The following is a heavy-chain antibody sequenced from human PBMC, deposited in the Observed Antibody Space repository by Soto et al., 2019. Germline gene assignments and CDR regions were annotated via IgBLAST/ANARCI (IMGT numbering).Heavy chain of an antibody. Sequence: GSLRLSCAASGFTFSSYAMSWVRQAPGKGLEWVSAISGSGGSTYYADSVKGRFTISGDNSKNTLYLQMNSLRAEDTAVYYCAKPGYLEQWLVRGYFDYWGQGTMVTVSS. V-gene: IGHV3-23*01. J-gene: IGHJ4*02. CDR3: AKPGYLEQWLVRGYFDY. CDR2: ISGSGGST. CDR1: GFTFSSYA. D-gene: IGHD6-19*01.